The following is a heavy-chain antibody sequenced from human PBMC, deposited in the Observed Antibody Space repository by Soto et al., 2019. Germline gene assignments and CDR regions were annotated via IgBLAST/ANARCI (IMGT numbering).Heavy chain of an antibody. Sequence: SVKVSCKASAGTFSSYAISWVRQAPGQGLEWMGGIIPIFGTANYAQKFQGRVTITADESTSTAYMELSSLRSEDTAVYYCARARYYYDSSGYWTFDYWGQGTLVTVSS. D-gene: IGHD3-22*01. CDR2: IIPIFGTA. CDR1: AGTFSSYA. CDR3: ARARYYYDSSGYWTFDY. J-gene: IGHJ4*02. V-gene: IGHV1-69*13.